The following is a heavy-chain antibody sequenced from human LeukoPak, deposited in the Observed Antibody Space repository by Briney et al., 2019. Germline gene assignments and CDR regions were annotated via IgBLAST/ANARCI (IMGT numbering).Heavy chain of an antibody. D-gene: IGHD6-13*01. V-gene: IGHV3-21*01. Sequence: TGGSLRLSCAASGFTFSYYSMNWVRQAPGRGLEWVSCISSSSSLIFYSDSVRGRFTISRDNAKNLLYLHMNSLRVEGTAVYYCAKVDRGDYSSSPVPYYNYYMNVWGKGTTVTVSS. J-gene: IGHJ6*03. CDR3: AKVDRGDYSSSPVPYYNYYMNV. CDR1: GFTFSYYS. CDR2: ISSSSSLI.